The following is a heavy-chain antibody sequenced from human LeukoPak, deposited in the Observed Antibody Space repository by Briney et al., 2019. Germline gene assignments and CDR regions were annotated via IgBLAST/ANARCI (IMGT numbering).Heavy chain of an antibody. CDR1: GYTFTRYD. D-gene: IGHD6-13*01. J-gene: IGHJ5*02. CDR2: MNPNSGNT. CDR3: ARGRAAGTVDWLDP. V-gene: IGHV1-8*01. Sequence: ASVKVSCKASGYTFTRYDINWVRQATGQGLEWMGWMNPNSGNTGYAQKFQGRVTMTRNTSISTAYMELSSLRSEDTAVYYCARGRAAGTVDWLDPWGQGTLVTVSS.